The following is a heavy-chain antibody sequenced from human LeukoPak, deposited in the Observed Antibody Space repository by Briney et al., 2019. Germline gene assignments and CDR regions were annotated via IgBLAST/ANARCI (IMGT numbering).Heavy chain of an antibody. Sequence: KASETLSLTCTVSGGSISSTTYFWGWIRRPPGKGLEWIGSIYYSRNTYYNPSLKSRVTISVDTSKNQFSLKLNSVTAADTAVYYCARQGVGIYYPFEYWGQGTLVTVSS. D-gene: IGHD3-10*01. CDR3: ARQGVGIYYPFEY. V-gene: IGHV4-39*01. CDR2: IYYSRNT. CDR1: GGSISSTTYF. J-gene: IGHJ4*02.